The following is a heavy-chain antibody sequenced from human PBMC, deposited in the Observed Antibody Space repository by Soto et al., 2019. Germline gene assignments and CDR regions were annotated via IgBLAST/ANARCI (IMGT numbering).Heavy chain of an antibody. D-gene: IGHD3-22*01. CDR1: GYAFTSSF. Sequence: ASVKVSCKTSGYAFTSSFNHWVRQAPGQGLEWMGIINPSGGSTSYAQKFQGRVTMTSDTSTSTVYMELSSLRSEDTAVYYCARGYYDSIFWGQGTLVTVSS. CDR3: ARGYYDSIF. V-gene: IGHV1-46*01. CDR2: INPSGGST. J-gene: IGHJ4*02.